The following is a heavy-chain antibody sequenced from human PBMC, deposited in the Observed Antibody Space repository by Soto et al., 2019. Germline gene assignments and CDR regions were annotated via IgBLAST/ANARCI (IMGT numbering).Heavy chain of an antibody. CDR1: GFAFSAYS. Sequence: EVQLVESGGGLVQPGESLRLSCAASGFAFSAYSMTWVRQTPEEGLQWVAHISGSSGTIYYRDSVKGRFTVSRDNARNSLFLQMHSLGAEDTAVYFCVRDSPPYDFWSGYSRNAHDVWGQGTMVTVSS. J-gene: IGHJ3*01. D-gene: IGHD3-3*01. V-gene: IGHV3-48*01. CDR3: VRDSPPYDFWSGYSRNAHDV. CDR2: ISGSSGTI.